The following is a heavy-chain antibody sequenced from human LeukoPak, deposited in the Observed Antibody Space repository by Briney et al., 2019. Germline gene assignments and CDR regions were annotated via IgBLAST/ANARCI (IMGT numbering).Heavy chain of an antibody. CDR3: ARALAVAGTFSYYYGMDV. V-gene: IGHV3-30*14. J-gene: IGHJ6*02. D-gene: IGHD6-19*01. Sequence: GRSLRLSCGASGFXFSSYAIHWVRQVPGKGLEWVAIISYDGSNKYYADSVKGRFTISRENAKNSLYLQMNSLRAGDTAVYYCARALAVAGTFSYYYGMDVWGQGTTVTVSS. CDR2: ISYDGSNK. CDR1: GFXFSSYA.